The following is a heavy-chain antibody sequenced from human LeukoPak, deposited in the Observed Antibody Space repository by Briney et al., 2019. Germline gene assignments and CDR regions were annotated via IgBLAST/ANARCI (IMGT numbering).Heavy chain of an antibody. CDR1: GFTVTNFA. CDR2: IGGDADGT. D-gene: IGHD7-27*01. CDR3: VQPTGEGWFYFPY. Sequence: GGSLRLSCAASGFTVTNFAIAWVRQAPGKGLEWVAAIGGDADGTTYPDRVRGRFFLSRDSSKNTLYLQMNVLTVEDTAVYHCVQPTGEGWFYFPYWGQGTPVTVSS. V-gene: IGHV3-23*01. J-gene: IGHJ4*02.